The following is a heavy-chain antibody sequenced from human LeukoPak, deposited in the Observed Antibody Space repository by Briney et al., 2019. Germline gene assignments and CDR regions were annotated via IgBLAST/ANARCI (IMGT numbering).Heavy chain of an antibody. CDR1: GYTFTGYY. CDR2: INPNSGGT. CDR3: ARGKRYFDWLSPLDY. J-gene: IGHJ4*02. D-gene: IGHD3-9*01. V-gene: IGHV1-2*04. Sequence: GASVKVSCKASGYTFTGYYMHWVRQAPGQGLEWMGWINPNSGGTNYAQKFQGWVTMTRDTSISTAYMELSRLRSDDTAVYYCARGKRYFDWLSPLDYWGQGTLVTVSS.